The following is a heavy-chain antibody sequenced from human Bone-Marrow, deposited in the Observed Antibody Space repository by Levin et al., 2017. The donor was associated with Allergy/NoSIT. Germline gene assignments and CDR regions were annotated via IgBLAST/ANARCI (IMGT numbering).Heavy chain of an antibody. CDR2: ISWNSGSI. J-gene: IGHJ6*02. D-gene: IGHD2-8*01. CDR1: GFTFDDYA. Sequence: GGSLRLSCAASGFTFDDYAMHWVRQAPGKGLEWVSGISWNSGSIGYADSVKGRFTISRDNAKNSLYLQMNSLRAEDTALYYCARRKEFCTNGVCIFPNYYYYGMDVWGQGTTVTVSS. V-gene: IGHV3-9*01. CDR3: ARRKEFCTNGVCIFPNYYYYGMDV.